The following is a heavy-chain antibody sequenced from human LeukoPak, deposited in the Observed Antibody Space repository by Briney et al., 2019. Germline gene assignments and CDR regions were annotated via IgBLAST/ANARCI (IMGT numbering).Heavy chain of an antibody. CDR2: IYSTTGTT. V-gene: IGHV4-4*09. Sequence: SETLSLTCAVSGASPYWTWIRQPPGKGLEWIGYIYSTTGTTNSNPSLKSRVTMSPDTSKTHLSLNLSAGTAADTAVYYCARGYGWFDPWGQGILVIVSS. CDR1: GASPY. CDR3: ARGYGWFDP. J-gene: IGHJ5*02. D-gene: IGHD3-10*01.